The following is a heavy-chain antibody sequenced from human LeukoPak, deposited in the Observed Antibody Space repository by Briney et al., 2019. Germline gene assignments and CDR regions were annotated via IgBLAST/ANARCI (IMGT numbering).Heavy chain of an antibody. CDR2: IIPVLNIT. V-gene: IGHV1-69*04. Sequence: SVQASCKTSGGTFSTSAITWVRQAAGQGLEWMGRIIPVLNITTYAQRFQGRVTITADTSTSTVYMELSSLRSEETAVYYCARDQGLTAPPPYGLDVWGQGTTVIVSS. D-gene: IGHD5-18*01. CDR3: ARDQGLTAPPPYGLDV. J-gene: IGHJ6*02. CDR1: GGTFSTSA.